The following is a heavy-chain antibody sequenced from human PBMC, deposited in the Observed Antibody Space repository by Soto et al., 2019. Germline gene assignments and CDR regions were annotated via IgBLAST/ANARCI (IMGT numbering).Heavy chain of an antibody. D-gene: IGHD1-26*01. V-gene: IGHV1-69*02. CDR3: ARRPVGGSYIPFDY. Sequence: QVQLVQSGAEVKKPGSSVKVSCKASGGTFSSYTISWVRQAPGQGLEWMGRIIPILGIANYAQKFQGRVTTTADKSTSRAYMELSSLRSEDTAVYYCARRPVGGSYIPFDYWGQGTLVTVSS. CDR1: GGTFSSYT. J-gene: IGHJ4*02. CDR2: IIPILGIA.